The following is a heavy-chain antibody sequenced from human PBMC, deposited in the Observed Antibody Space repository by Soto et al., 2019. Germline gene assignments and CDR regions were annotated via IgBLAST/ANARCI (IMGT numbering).Heavy chain of an antibody. D-gene: IGHD2-2*01. Sequence: SETLSLTFAVSGYSISSGYYWGWLRPPPGKGLEWIGSIYHSGSTYYNPSLKSRGTISVDTSKNQFSLKLSSVTAADTAVYYCARGPAATLNWFDPWGQGTLVTVSS. CDR1: GYSISSGYY. CDR3: ARGPAATLNWFDP. CDR2: IYHSGST. J-gene: IGHJ5*02. V-gene: IGHV4-38-2*01.